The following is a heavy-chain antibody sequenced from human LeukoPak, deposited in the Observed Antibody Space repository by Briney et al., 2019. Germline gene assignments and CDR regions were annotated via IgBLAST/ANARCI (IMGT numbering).Heavy chain of an antibody. V-gene: IGHV3-30-3*01. D-gene: IGHD3-22*01. Sequence: HPGGSLRLSCAASGFTFSSYAMHWVRQAPGKGLEWVAVISYDGSNKYYADSVKGRFTISRDNSKNTLYLQMNSLRAEDTAVYYCAREMNKNHYYYDSSGYYRYGMDVWGQGTTVTVSS. CDR2: ISYDGSNK. J-gene: IGHJ6*02. CDR1: GFTFSSYA. CDR3: AREMNKNHYYYDSSGYYRYGMDV.